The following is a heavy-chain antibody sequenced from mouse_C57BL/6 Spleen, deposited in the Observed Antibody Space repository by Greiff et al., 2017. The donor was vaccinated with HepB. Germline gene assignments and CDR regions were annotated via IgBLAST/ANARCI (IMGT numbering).Heavy chain of an antibody. CDR2: INPSSGYT. D-gene: IGHD6-1*01. CDR1: GYTFTSYW. J-gene: IGHJ3*01. Sequence: VQLQESGAELAKPGASVKLSRKASGYTFTSYWMHWVKQRPGQGLEWIGYINPSSGYTKYNQKFKDKATLTADKSASTAYMQLSSLTYEDSAVYYCAPSVSWFAYWGQGTLVTVSA. CDR3: APSVSWFAY. V-gene: IGHV1-7*01.